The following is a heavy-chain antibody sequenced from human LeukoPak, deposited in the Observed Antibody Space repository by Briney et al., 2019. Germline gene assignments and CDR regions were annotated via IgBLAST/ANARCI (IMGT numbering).Heavy chain of an antibody. CDR2: ITHSGST. CDR3: ARVQGLRWTLGHAALTRGFAYYYGMDV. V-gene: IGHV4-34*01. D-gene: IGHD4-23*01. CDR1: GGSFSGYY. J-gene: IGHJ6*02. Sequence: SETLSLTCAVYGGSFSGYYWSWIRQPPGKGLEWIGEITHSGSTNTNPSLKSRVTISVDTSKNQFSLKLSSVTAADTAVYYCARVQGLRWTLGHAALTRGFAYYYGMDVWGQGTTVTVSS.